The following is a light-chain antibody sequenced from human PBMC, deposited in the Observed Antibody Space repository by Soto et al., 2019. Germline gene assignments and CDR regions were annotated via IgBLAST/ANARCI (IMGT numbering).Light chain of an antibody. CDR1: SSDVGGYNS. CDR2: EVS. J-gene: IGLJ2*01. CDR3: SSYAGSKNLV. V-gene: IGLV2-8*01. Sequence: QSVLTQPPSASGSPGQSVTISRTGTSSDVGGYNSVSWYQQHPGKAPKLVIYEVSKRPSGVPDRFSASKSDNTASLTVSGLQAEDEADYYCSSYAGSKNLVFGGGTKLTVL.